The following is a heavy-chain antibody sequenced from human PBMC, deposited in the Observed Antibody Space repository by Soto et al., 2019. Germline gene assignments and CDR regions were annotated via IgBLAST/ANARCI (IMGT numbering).Heavy chain of an antibody. V-gene: IGHV4-30-4*01. CDR1: GGSINSGDYY. Sequence: SETLSLTCTVSGGSINSGDYYWNWIRQPPGKGLEWIGYIYYSGSTYYNPSLKSRVTISIDTSKNQFSLKLSSVTAADTAVYYCARDGFFGRSGYFDYWGQGTLVTVSS. J-gene: IGHJ4*02. D-gene: IGHD3-3*01. CDR2: IYYSGST. CDR3: ARDGFFGRSGYFDY.